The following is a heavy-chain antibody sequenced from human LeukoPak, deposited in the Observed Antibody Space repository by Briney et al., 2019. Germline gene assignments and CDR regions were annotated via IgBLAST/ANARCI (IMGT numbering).Heavy chain of an antibody. Sequence: ASVKVSCKASGYTFTGYYMHWVRQAPGQGLEWMGRINPNSGGTNYAQKFQGRVTMTRDTSISTAYMELSRLRPDDTAVYYCARAGRKVSGSYFYDYWARGTLFTVSS. D-gene: IGHD1-26*01. CDR1: GYTFTGYY. V-gene: IGHV1-2*06. J-gene: IGHJ4*02. CDR2: INPNSGGT. CDR3: ARAGRKVSGSYFYDY.